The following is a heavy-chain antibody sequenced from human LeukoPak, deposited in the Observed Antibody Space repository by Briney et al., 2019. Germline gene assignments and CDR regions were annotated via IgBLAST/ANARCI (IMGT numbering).Heavy chain of an antibody. CDR1: GGSFSGYY. CDR2: INHSGST. J-gene: IGHJ4*02. Sequence: PSETLSLTCAVYGGSFSGYYWSWIRQPPAKGLEWIGEINHSGSTNYNPSLKSRVTISVDTSKNQFSLKLSSVTAADTAVYYCARGGPAYCSSTSCYTPTGYWGQGTLVTVSS. V-gene: IGHV4-34*01. CDR3: ARGGPAYCSSTSCYTPTGY. D-gene: IGHD2-2*02.